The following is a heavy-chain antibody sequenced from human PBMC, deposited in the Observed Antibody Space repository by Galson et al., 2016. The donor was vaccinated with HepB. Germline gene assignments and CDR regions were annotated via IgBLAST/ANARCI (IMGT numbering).Heavy chain of an antibody. CDR1: GFTFSNAW. CDR2: IKSKKDGVTT. CDR3: ITIGTVTTWYYYGMDF. D-gene: IGHD4-11*01. V-gene: IGHV3-15*01. Sequence: SLRLSCAASGFTFSNAWMSWVRQAPGRGLEWVGRIKSKKDGVTTDYATPVKDRFTISRDDSKNTLHLQMNSLKPEDTAVYYCITIGTVTTWYYYGMDFWGQGTTVTVSS. J-gene: IGHJ6*02.